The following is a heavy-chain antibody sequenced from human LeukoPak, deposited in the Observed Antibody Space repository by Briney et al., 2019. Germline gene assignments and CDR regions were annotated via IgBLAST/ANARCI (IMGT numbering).Heavy chain of an antibody. D-gene: IGHD3-10*01. CDR3: ARDPRYVVRGRFDY. J-gene: IGHJ4*02. CDR2: INHSGST. V-gene: IGHV4-34*01. CDR1: GGSFSGYY. Sequence: SETLSLTRAVYGGSFSGYYWSWIRQPPGKGLEWIGEINHSGSTNYNPSLKSRVTISVDTSKNQFSLKLSSVTAADTAVYYCARDPRYVVRGRFDYWGQGTLVTVSS.